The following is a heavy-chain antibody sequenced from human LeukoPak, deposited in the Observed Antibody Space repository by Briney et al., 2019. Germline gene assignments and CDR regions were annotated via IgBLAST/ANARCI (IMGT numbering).Heavy chain of an antibody. CDR1: GYTFTSYD. CDR2: MNPNSGNT. CDR3: ARGYSYGYEADY. J-gene: IGHJ4*02. Sequence: ASVKVSCKASGYTFTSYDINWVRQATGQGLEWMGWMNPNSGNTGYAQKFQGRVTITRNTSISPAYMELSSLRSEDTAVYYCARGYSYGYEADYWGQGTLVTVSS. D-gene: IGHD5-18*01. V-gene: IGHV1-8*03.